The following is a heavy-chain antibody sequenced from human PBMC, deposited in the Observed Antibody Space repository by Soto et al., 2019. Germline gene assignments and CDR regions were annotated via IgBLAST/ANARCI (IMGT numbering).Heavy chain of an antibody. CDR2: MSHSGGS. CDR1: GGSVSSGSYY. V-gene: IGHV4-34*01. D-gene: IGHD1-1*01. CDR3: ARVERGTATTVVDAFDI. Sequence: QVQLQQWGAGLLKPSETLSLTCAVYGGSVSSGSYYWSWIRQPPGKGLEWIGEMSHSGGSHFNPSLKSRVTISVHTPKNQFSLKMSSVTAADTALYYCARVERGTATTVVDAFDIWGPGTMVTVSS. J-gene: IGHJ3*02.